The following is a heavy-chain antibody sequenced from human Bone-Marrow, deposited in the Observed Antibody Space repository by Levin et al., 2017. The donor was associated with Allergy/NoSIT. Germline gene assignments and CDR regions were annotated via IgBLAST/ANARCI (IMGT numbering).Heavy chain of an antibody. CDR2: ISDTSESI. CDR3: TKVRNHWHFDL. CDR1: GFTFDKYG. D-gene: IGHD1-14*01. Sequence: GGSLRLSCVASGFTFDKYGMHWIRQAPGKGLEWVAGISDTSESIGYADSVKGRFTITRDNAKNTLFLQMDSLRPEDTALYYGTKVRNHWHFDLWGRGSLVTVSS. V-gene: IGHV3-9*01. J-gene: IGHJ2*01.